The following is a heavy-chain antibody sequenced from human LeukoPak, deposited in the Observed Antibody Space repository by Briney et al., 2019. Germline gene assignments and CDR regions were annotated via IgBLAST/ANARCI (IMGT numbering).Heavy chain of an antibody. Sequence: SVKVSCKASGYTFTSYGISWVRQAPGQGLEWMGGIIPIFGTANYAQKFQGRVTITADESTSTAYMELSSLRSEDTAVYYCARGGYYDSSAQRRYGMDVWGQGTTVTVSS. CDR1: GYTFTSYG. CDR2: IIPIFGTA. V-gene: IGHV1-69*13. CDR3: ARGGYYDSSAQRRYGMDV. D-gene: IGHD3-22*01. J-gene: IGHJ6*02.